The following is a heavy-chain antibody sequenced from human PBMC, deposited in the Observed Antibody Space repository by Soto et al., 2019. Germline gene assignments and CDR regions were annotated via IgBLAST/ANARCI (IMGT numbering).Heavy chain of an antibody. CDR3: ARDESARFGEFTPYYYYYGMDV. Sequence: SVKVSCKASGGTFSSYAISWVRQAPGQGLEWMGGIIPIFGTANYAQKFQGRVTITADESTSTAYMELSSLRSEDTAVYYCARDESARFGEFTPYYYYYGMDVWGQGTTVTVSS. CDR1: GGTFSSYA. CDR2: IIPIFGTA. D-gene: IGHD3-10*01. J-gene: IGHJ6*02. V-gene: IGHV1-69*13.